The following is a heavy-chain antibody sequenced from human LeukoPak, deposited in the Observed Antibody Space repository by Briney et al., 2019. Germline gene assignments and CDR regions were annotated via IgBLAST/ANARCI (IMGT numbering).Heavy chain of an antibody. V-gene: IGHV4-39*01. Sequence: PSETLSLTCTVSGGSISRSTYYWVWIRQPPGKGLDWIGSILHSRTTYYNPSLKSRVTISVDTSKNQFSLKLSSVTAADTAVYYCARDPVTSPFNWFDPWGQGTLVTVSS. J-gene: IGHJ5*02. CDR3: ARDPVTSPFNWFDP. CDR2: ILHSRTT. CDR1: GGSISRSTYY. D-gene: IGHD2-21*02.